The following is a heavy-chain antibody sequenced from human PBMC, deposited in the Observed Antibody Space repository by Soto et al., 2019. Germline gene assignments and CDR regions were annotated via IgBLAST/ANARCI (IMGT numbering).Heavy chain of an antibody. V-gene: IGHV3-53*01. CDR3: ARTLRPPYYFDY. CDR2: IYSGGST. Sequence: ESGGGLIQPGGSLRLSCAASGFTVSSNYMSWVRQAPGKGLEWVSVIYSGGSTYYADSVKGRFTISRDNSKNTLYLQMNSLRAEDTAVYYCARTLRPPYYFDYWGQGTLVTVSS. J-gene: IGHJ4*02. CDR1: GFTVSSNY.